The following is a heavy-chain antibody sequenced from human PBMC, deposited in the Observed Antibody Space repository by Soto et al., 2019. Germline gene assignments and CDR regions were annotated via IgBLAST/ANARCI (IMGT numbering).Heavy chain of an antibody. CDR3: ARTRRTIFGVVTAFDY. Sequence: ASVKVSCKASGYTFTGYYMHWVRQAPGQGLEWMGWINPNSGGTSYAQKFQGWVTMTRDTSISTAYMELSRLRSDDTAVYYCARTRRTIFGVVTAFDYWGQGTLVTVSS. CDR1: GYTFTGYY. V-gene: IGHV1-2*04. D-gene: IGHD3-3*01. J-gene: IGHJ4*02. CDR2: INPNSGGT.